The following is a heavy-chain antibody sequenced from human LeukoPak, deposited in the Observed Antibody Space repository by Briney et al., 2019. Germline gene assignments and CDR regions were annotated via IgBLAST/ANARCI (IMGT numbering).Heavy chain of an antibody. V-gene: IGHV4-61*02. Sequence: PSETLSLTCTVSGGSISSGSYYWSWIRQPAGKGLEWIGRIYTSGSTNYNPSLKSRVTISVDTSKNQFSLKLSSVTAADTAVYYCARVVAAPDNWFDPWGQGTLVTVSS. J-gene: IGHJ5*02. D-gene: IGHD6-13*01. CDR3: ARVVAAPDNWFDP. CDR2: IYTSGST. CDR1: GGSISSGSYY.